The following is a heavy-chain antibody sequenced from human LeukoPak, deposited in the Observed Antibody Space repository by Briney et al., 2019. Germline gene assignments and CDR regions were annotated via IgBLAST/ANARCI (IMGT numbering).Heavy chain of an antibody. Sequence: SETLSLTCTVSGGSISSYYWSWIRQPPGKGLEWIGYIYYSGSTNYNPSLKSRVTISVDTSKNQFSLKLSSVTAADTAVYYCARLPQSYYDFWSGYDYYYCYGMDVWGQGTTVTVSS. J-gene: IGHJ6*02. CDR3: ARLPQSYYDFWSGYDYYYCYGMDV. CDR1: GGSISSYY. D-gene: IGHD3-3*01. CDR2: IYYSGST. V-gene: IGHV4-59*08.